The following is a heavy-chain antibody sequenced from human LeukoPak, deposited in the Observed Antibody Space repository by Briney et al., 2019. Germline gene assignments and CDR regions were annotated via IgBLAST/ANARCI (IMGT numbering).Heavy chain of an antibody. D-gene: IGHD4-17*01. V-gene: IGHV4-59*01. J-gene: IGHJ3*02. CDR3: ARETTRNFDI. Sequence: PSETLSLTCTVSGGSISSYYWSWIRQPPGKGLEWIGYIYYSGSTNYNPSLKSRVTISVDTSKNQFSLKLSSATAADTAVYYCARETTRNFDIWGQGTMVTVSS. CDR2: IYYSGST. CDR1: GGSISSYY.